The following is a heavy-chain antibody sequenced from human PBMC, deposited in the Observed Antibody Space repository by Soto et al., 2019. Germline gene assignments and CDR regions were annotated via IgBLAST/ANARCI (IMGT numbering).Heavy chain of an antibody. V-gene: IGHV5-51*01. Sequence: GESLKISCKGSGYSFTSYWIGWVRQMPGKGLEWMGIIYPGDSDTRYSPSFQGQVTISADKSISTAYPQWSSLKASDTAMYYCASSYLNYDILTGPDAFDIWGQGTMVTVSS. CDR1: GYSFTSYW. D-gene: IGHD3-9*01. J-gene: IGHJ3*02. CDR3: ASSYLNYDILTGPDAFDI. CDR2: IYPGDSDT.